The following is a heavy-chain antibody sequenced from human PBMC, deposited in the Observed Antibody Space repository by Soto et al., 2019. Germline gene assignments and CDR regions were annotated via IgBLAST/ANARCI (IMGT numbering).Heavy chain of an antibody. CDR1: GFTFSSYG. CDR2: ISGNSRTI. Sequence: PGGSLRLSCAASGFTFSSYGMNWVRQAPRKGLEWVSYISGNSRTIYYADSVKGRFTISRDNSQNTVYLQMDSLRAEDTAIYFCAKSMGVYREHWLDPWGQGSLVTVSS. J-gene: IGHJ5*02. V-gene: IGHV3-48*01. CDR3: AKSMGVYREHWLDP. D-gene: IGHD1-26*01.